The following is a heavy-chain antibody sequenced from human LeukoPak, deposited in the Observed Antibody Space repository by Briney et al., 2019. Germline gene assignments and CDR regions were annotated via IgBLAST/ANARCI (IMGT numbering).Heavy chain of an antibody. CDR2: IEQHGSEK. D-gene: IGHD3-9*01. J-gene: IGHJ4*02. Sequence: SGGSLRLSCAASGFIFSNHWMTWARQAPGKGLEWVANIEQHGSEKYYVDSVKGRFTISRDNAQNSLYLQMNSLRAEDEAVYYCARNLLGYKAVDYWGQGTPVTVSS. V-gene: IGHV3-7*01. CDR3: ARNLLGYKAVDY. CDR1: GFIFSNHW.